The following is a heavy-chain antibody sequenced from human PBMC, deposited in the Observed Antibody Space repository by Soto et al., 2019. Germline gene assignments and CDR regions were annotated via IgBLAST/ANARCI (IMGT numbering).Heavy chain of an antibody. Sequence: QVQLVQSGAEVKKPGASVKVSCKASGYTFTGYYMHWVRQAPGQGLEWMGWINPNSGGTNYAQKFQGWVTMTRDTSISTAYMELSRLRSDDTAVYYCARGSSRRYFDWLLQTEFDYWGQGTLVTVSS. CDR1: GYTFTGYY. CDR2: INPNSGGT. V-gene: IGHV1-2*04. D-gene: IGHD3-9*01. CDR3: ARGSSRRYFDWLLQTEFDY. J-gene: IGHJ4*02.